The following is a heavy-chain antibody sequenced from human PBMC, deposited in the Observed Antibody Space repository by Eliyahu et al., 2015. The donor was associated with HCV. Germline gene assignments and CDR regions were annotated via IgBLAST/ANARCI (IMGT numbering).Heavy chain of an antibody. CDR3: GRGGSDFPEYIYH. CDR2: MNSDGSST. Sequence: EVQLVESGGGLLQPGGSLRVSCVASGFTFNMYWMHWVRQAPGKGLEWVSRMNSDGSSTHYADSVKGRFTVSRDNAKNTLYLQMNSLRVDDTAVYFCGRGGSDFPEYIYHWGQGTLVTVS. D-gene: IGHD1-14*01. V-gene: IGHV3-74*01. J-gene: IGHJ4*02. CDR1: GFTFNMYW.